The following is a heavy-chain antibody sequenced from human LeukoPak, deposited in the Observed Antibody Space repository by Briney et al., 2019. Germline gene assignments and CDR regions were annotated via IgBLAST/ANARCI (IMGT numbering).Heavy chain of an antibody. Sequence: PSETLSLTCTVCGGSISSYYWSWIRQPPGKGVEWIGYIYYSGSTNYNPSLKSRVTISVDTSKNQFSLKLSSVTAADTAVYYCARMRSLLWFGELHETYFDYWGQGTLVTVSS. J-gene: IGHJ4*02. CDR2: IYYSGST. V-gene: IGHV4-59*01. CDR3: ARMRSLLWFGELHETYFDY. D-gene: IGHD3-10*01. CDR1: GGSISSYY.